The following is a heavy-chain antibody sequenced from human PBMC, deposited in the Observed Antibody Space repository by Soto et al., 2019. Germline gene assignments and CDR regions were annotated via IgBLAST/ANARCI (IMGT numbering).Heavy chain of an antibody. CDR3: ARDSGDSSGYYRPVEAFDI. Sequence: GSLRLSCAASGFTFSDYYMSWIRQAPGKGLEWVSYISSSGSTIYYADSVKGRFTISRDNAKNSLYLQMNSLRAEDTAVYYCARDSGDSSGYYRPVEAFDIWGQGTMVTVSS. V-gene: IGHV3-11*01. J-gene: IGHJ3*02. CDR1: GFTFSDYY. D-gene: IGHD3-22*01. CDR2: ISSSGSTI.